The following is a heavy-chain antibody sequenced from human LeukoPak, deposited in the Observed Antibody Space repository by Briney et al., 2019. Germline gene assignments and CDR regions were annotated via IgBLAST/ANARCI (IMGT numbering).Heavy chain of an antibody. D-gene: IGHD6-13*01. CDR1: GFTFSRYS. J-gene: IGHJ4*02. CDR2: ISSGSSTI. Sequence: GGSLRLSCAASGFTFSRYSMNWVRQAPGKGLEWVSYISSGSSTIYYADSVKGRFTISRDNAKNSLYLQMNSLRAEDTAVYYCARDSSPDYWGQGTLVTVSS. V-gene: IGHV3-48*01. CDR3: ARDSSPDY.